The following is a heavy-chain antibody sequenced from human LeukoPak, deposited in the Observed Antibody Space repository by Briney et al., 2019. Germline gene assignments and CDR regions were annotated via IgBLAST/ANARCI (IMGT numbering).Heavy chain of an antibody. J-gene: IGHJ4*02. V-gene: IGHV3-23*01. CDR2: ISGSGVST. D-gene: IGHD3-22*01. CDR3: AKNASGYPDD. CDR1: GFTFSSFA. Sequence: GGSLRLSCAASGFTFSSFAITWVRQAPGKGLEWVSAISGSGVSTSYADSVKGRFTLSRDNSKNTLYLQMSSLRAEDTAVYYCAKNASGYPDDWGQGTLVTVSS.